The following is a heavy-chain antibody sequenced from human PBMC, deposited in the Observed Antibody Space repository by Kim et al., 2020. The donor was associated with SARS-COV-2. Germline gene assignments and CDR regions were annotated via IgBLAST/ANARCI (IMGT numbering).Heavy chain of an antibody. CDR3: ARIKFRFPSIAVAGMDNWFDP. CDR2: INHSGST. CDR1: GGSFSGYY. V-gene: IGHV4-34*01. D-gene: IGHD6-19*01. J-gene: IGHJ5*02. Sequence: SETLSLTCAVYGGSFSGYYWSWIRQPPGKGLEWIGEINHSGSTNYNPSLKSRVTISVDTSKNQFSLKLSSVTAADTAVYYCARIKFRFPSIAVAGMDNWFDPWGQGTLVTVSS.